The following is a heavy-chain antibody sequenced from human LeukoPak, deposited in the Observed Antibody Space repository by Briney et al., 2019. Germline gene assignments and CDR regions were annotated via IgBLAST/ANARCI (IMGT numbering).Heavy chain of an antibody. Sequence: TVSLTCTVCVGFDNNCRYHGGWIPQSPGEGVDWIGHNQYSGSANYNPSLKRRGNIAVDTPKNQLSLQLSSVSAADTAVYYCARLPVYCRSGSWYYFHYWGEGTLVTVSS. CDR2: NQYSGSA. V-gene: IGHV4-61*01. D-gene: IGHD2-15*01. CDR1: VGFDNNCRYH. J-gene: IGHJ4*02. CDR3: ARLPVYCRSGSWYYFHY.